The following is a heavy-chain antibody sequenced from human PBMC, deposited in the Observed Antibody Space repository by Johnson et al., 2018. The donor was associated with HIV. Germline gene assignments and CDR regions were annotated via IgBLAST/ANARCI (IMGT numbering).Heavy chain of an antibody. CDR2: INSEGSST. V-gene: IGHV3-74*01. J-gene: IGHJ3*02. CDR1: GFTFSSYW. Sequence: VQLVESGGGLVQPGGSLRLSCAASGFTFSSYWMHWFRQAPGNGLVWVSHINSEGSSTTYADSVKGRFTISRDTAKNTLYLQRNSLRAEDTAVYYCARDPLLHGSTFDMWGPGTMVTVSS. CDR3: ARDPLLHGSTFDM. D-gene: IGHD3-10*01.